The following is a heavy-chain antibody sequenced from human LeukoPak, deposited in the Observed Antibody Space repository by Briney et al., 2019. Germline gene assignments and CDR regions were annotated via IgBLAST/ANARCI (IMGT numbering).Heavy chain of an antibody. CDR1: GFTFRIYV. J-gene: IGHJ4*02. D-gene: IGHD2-15*01. Sequence: GGSLRLSCAAPGFTFRIYVMSWVRLAPGKGLEWVSGLNADGAWIYYAGSVKGRFTISRDNSENTLYLQMNSLRVEDTAIYYCAKSTAPCSRGSCYSALESWGQGTLVTVSS. V-gene: IGHV3-23*01. CDR2: LNADGAWI. CDR3: AKSTAPCSRGSCYSALES.